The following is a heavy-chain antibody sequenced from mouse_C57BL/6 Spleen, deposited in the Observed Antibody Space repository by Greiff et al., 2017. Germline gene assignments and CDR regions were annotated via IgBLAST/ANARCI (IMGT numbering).Heavy chain of an antibody. CDR2: IYPRSGNT. V-gene: IGHV1-81*01. CDR1: GYTFTSYG. CDR3: ARRDDYYGRGDY. Sequence: VQLQQSGAELARPGASVKLSCKASGYTFTSYGISWVKQRTGQGLEWIGEIYPRSGNTYYNEKFKGKATLTADKSSSTAYMELRSLTSEDSAVYFCARRDDYYGRGDYWGQGTTLTVSS. J-gene: IGHJ2*01. D-gene: IGHD1-1*01.